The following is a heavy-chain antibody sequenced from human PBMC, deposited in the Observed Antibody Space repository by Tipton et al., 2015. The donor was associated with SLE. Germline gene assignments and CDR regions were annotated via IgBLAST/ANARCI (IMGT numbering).Heavy chain of an antibody. CDR2: ISGSGSTI. D-gene: IGHD6-13*01. Sequence: SLRLSCAASGFSFSDHYMNWFRQAPGKGLEWVSYISGSGSTINYADSVRGRFTISRDNAKNSLYLQMNSLRGEDTATYYCARGRGSTRSDYWGQGTLVTVSS. CDR1: GFSFSDHY. J-gene: IGHJ4*02. V-gene: IGHV3-11*04. CDR3: ARGRGSTRSDY.